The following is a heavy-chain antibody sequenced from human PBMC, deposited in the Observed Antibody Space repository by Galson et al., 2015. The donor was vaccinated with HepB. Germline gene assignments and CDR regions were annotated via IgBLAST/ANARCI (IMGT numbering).Heavy chain of an antibody. D-gene: IGHD1-26*01. CDR2: ISSSGSTI. CDR3: ARSPGSSGTYYRNNHFDY. CDR1: GFTFSSYE. V-gene: IGHV3-48*03. Sequence: SLRLSCAASGFTFSSYEMNWVRQAPGKGLEWVSYISSSGSTIDYADSVKGRFTISRDNAKNSLYLQMNTLRAEDTAVYYCARSPGSSGTYYRNNHFDYWGQGTLVTVSS. J-gene: IGHJ4*02.